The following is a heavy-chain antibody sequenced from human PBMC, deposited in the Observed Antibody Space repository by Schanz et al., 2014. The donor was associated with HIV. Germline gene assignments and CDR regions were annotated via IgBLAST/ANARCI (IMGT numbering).Heavy chain of an antibody. J-gene: IGHJ2*01. Sequence: QVQLVQSGAEVKKPGSSVKVSCKASGGTFSNYAINWVRQAPGQGLEWMGGIIPIFGTSNYAQKFQGRVTITADESTSTAYMELSRLRSDDTAVYYCARPSGWSNRAWWYFDLWGRGTLVTVSS. CDR1: GGTFSNYA. CDR3: ARPSGWSNRAWWYFDL. D-gene: IGHD6-19*01. CDR2: IIPIFGTS. V-gene: IGHV1-69*12.